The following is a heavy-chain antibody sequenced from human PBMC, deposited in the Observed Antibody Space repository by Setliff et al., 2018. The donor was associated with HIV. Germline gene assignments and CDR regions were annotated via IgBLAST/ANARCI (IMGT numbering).Heavy chain of an antibody. Sequence: TLSLTCTDSGGSITSGGFYWSWIRQYPQKGLEWIGYIYYSGGTYYNPSLKSRVTMSVDTSKNQFSLKLSSVTAADTAVYYCARGDAMTSLGAFDIWGQGQWSPSPQ. D-gene: IGHD2-2*01. CDR2: IYYSGGT. V-gene: IGHV4-31*03. J-gene: IGHJ3*02. CDR3: ARGDAMTSLGAFDI. CDR1: GGSITSGGFY.